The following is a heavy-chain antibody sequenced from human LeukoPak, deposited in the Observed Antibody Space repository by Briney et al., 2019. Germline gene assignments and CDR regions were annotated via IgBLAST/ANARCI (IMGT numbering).Heavy chain of an antibody. CDR3: ARPTLLYYYDSSGLDY. CDR2: ISYDGSNK. J-gene: IGHJ4*02. V-gene: IGHV3-30-3*01. D-gene: IGHD3-22*01. Sequence: GGSLGLSCAASGFTFSSYAMHWVRQAPGKGLEWVAVISYDGSNKYYADSVKGRFTISRDNSKNTLYLQMNSLRAEDTAVYYCARPTLLYYYDSSGLDYWGQGTLVTVSS. CDR1: GFTFSSYA.